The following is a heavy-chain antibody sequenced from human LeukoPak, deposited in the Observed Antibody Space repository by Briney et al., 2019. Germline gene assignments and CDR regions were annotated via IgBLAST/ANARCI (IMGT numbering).Heavy chain of an antibody. CDR2: IYYSGST. J-gene: IGHJ4*02. D-gene: IGHD3-10*01. CDR3: ARDGGGSGSYRD. CDR1: GGSISSGEYY. V-gene: IGHV4-30-4*01. Sequence: QSSGTLSLTCTVSGGSISSGEYYWSWIRQPPGKGLEWIGYIYYSGSTYYNPSLKSRVTISVDTSKNQFSLKLSSVTAADTAVYYCARDGGGSGSYRDWGQGTLVTVSS.